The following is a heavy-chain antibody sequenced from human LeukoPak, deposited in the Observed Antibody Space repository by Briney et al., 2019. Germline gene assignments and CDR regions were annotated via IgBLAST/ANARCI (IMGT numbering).Heavy chain of an antibody. Sequence: SETLSLTRTVSGGSISGHYWNWIRQPPGRGLEWIGNIHDSGSTNYNPSLKSRVTISVDTSKNQFSLKLSSVTAADTAMYYCVSQGFWGQGTLVTVSS. V-gene: IGHV4-59*11. CDR1: GGSISGHY. CDR2: IHDSGST. J-gene: IGHJ4*02. CDR3: VSQGF.